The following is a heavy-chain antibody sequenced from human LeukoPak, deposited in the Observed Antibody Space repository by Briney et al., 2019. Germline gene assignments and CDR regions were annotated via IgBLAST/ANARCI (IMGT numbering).Heavy chain of an antibody. CDR1: GFTFSDYS. Sequence: GGSLRLSCAASGFTFSDYSMNWVRQAPGRGMEWVSYISSSSATTYYADSVKGRFTISRDNAKNSLYLQMNSLRDEDTAVYYCGKYCSSSTCSPDYWGQGTLVTVSS. J-gene: IGHJ4*02. V-gene: IGHV3-48*02. CDR2: ISSSSATT. CDR3: GKYCSSSTCSPDY. D-gene: IGHD2-2*01.